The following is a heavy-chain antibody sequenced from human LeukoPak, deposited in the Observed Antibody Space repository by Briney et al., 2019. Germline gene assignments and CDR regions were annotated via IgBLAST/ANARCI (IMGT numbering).Heavy chain of an antibody. J-gene: IGHJ3*01. CDR2: IDPKSGGT. Sequence: ASVKVSCKASGYTLTKNHLYWVRQAPGQGLEWMGWIDPKSGGTNFAQNFQGRLTMTRDKSINTAYMELTRLTSDDTTVYYCARELGINAFDVWGQGTMVTVSS. CDR3: ARELGINAFDV. D-gene: IGHD7-27*01. V-gene: IGHV1-2*02. CDR1: GYTLTKNH.